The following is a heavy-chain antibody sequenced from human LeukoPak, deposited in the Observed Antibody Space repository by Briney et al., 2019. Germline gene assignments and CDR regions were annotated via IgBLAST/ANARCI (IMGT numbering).Heavy chain of an antibody. Sequence: GGSLRLSCAASGFTVSSNYMSWVRQAPGKGLEWVSVIYSDGSTYYADSVKGRFTISRHNSKNTLYLQMNSLRAEDTAVYYCARGACSSTSCYGFYYYGMDVWGQGTTVTVSS. CDR1: GFTVSSNY. CDR2: IYSDGST. V-gene: IGHV3-53*04. D-gene: IGHD2-2*01. J-gene: IGHJ6*02. CDR3: ARGACSSTSCYGFYYYGMDV.